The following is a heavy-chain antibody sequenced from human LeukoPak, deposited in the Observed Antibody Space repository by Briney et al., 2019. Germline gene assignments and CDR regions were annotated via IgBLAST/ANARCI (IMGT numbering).Heavy chain of an antibody. CDR3: ARGSHRRYSSSWYSL. CDR1: GGTFSSYA. CDR2: IIPIFGTA. Sequence: SVKVSCKASGGTFSSYAISWVRQAPGQGLEWMGGIIPIFGTANYAQKFQGRVTITADKSTSTAYMELSSLRSEDTAVYYCARGSHRRYSSSWYSLWGQGTLVTVSS. J-gene: IGHJ4*02. D-gene: IGHD6-13*01. V-gene: IGHV1-69*06.